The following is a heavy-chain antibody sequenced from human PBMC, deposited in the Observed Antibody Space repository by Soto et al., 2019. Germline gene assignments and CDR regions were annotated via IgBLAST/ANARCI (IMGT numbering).Heavy chain of an antibody. Sequence: QVQLQQWGAGLLKPSETLSLTCAVYGGSFSGYYWSWIRQPPGKGLEWIGEINHSGSTNYNPSLKSRVTISVDTSKNQFSPKLSSVTAADTAVYYGASGVSPDSWGQGTLVTVSS. J-gene: IGHJ4*02. CDR2: INHSGST. V-gene: IGHV4-34*01. CDR1: GGSFSGYY. CDR3: ASGVSPDS.